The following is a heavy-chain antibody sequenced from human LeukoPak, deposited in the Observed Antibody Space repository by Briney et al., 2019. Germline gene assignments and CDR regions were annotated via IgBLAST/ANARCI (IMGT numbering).Heavy chain of an antibody. V-gene: IGHV3-21*01. CDR3: ARGARVAGTSAYFDY. CDR1: GFTFSSYS. J-gene: IGHJ4*02. CDR2: ISSSSSYI. D-gene: IGHD6-19*01. Sequence: PGGSLRLSCAASGFTFSSYSMNWVRQAPGKGLEWVSSISSSSSYIYYADSVKGRFTISRDNAKNSLYLQTNSLRAEDTAVYYCARGARVAGTSAYFDYWGQGTLVTVSS.